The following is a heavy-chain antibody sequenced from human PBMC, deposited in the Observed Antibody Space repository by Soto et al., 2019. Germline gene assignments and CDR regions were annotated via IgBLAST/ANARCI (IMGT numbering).Heavy chain of an antibody. D-gene: IGHD3-10*01. J-gene: IGHJ4*02. V-gene: IGHV3-15*01. CDR3: TTDSAYGSGTLSY. CDR2: IKSKTDGGTT. CDR1: GFTFSNAW. Sequence: EVQLVESGGGLVQPGGSLRLSCAASGFTFSNAWMSWVRQAPGKGLEWVGRIKSKTDGGTTDYAAPVKGRFTISRDDSKNTLYLQMNSLKTEDTAVYYCTTDSAYGSGTLSYWGQGTLVTVSS.